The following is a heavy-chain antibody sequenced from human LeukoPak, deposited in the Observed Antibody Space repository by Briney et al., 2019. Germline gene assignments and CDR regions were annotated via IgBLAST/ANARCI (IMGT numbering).Heavy chain of an antibody. D-gene: IGHD3-16*02. V-gene: IGHV4-34*01. CDR3: ARDGDVWGSYRYDY. Sequence: PSETLSLTCAVYGGSFSGYYWSWIRQPPGKGLEWIGEINHSGSTNYNPSLKSRVTISVDTSKNQFSLKLSSVTAADTAVYYCARDGDVWGSYRYDYWGQGTLVTVSS. CDR1: GGSFSGYY. CDR2: INHSGST. J-gene: IGHJ4*02.